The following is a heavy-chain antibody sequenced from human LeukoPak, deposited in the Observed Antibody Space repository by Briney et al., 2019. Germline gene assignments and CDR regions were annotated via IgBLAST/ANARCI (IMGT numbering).Heavy chain of an antibody. Sequence: SETLSLTCTVSGGSIYNYYWSWIRQPPGKGLEWIGYIFYSGSTSYSPSLKSRVTIPVDTSKNQFSLKLTSVTAADTAVYYCARDLGSSTPSGVWGRGTTVTVSS. V-gene: IGHV4-59*12. CDR3: ARDLGSSTPSGV. CDR2: IFYSGST. J-gene: IGHJ6*04. D-gene: IGHD1-26*01. CDR1: GGSIYNYY.